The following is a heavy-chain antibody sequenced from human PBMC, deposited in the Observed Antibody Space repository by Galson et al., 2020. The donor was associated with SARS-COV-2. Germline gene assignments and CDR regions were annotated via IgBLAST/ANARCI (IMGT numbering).Heavy chain of an antibody. V-gene: IGHV3-21*01. J-gene: IGHJ4*02. CDR3: ARSPPASTSGTSIYFDY. CDR2: LETSSTYI. CDR1: GFAFSSYT. Sequence: GGSLRLSCAASGFAFSSYTMNWVRQAPGKGLEWVASLETSSTYIYHADSLKGRFTISRDNAENSLYLQMNSLRAEDTAVYYCARSPPASTSGTSIYFDYWGQGTQVTVSS. D-gene: IGHD3-10*01.